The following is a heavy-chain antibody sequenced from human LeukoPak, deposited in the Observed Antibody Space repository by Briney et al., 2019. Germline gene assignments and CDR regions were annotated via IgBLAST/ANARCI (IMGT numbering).Heavy chain of an antibody. D-gene: IGHD4-17*01. CDR2: IMPLFGTA. Sequence: SVKVSCKTSGGTFNNSAISWVRQAPGEGLEWLGGIMPLFGTAGYAQKFQGRVTITKDESTRTVYLELTSLTSDDTAVYYCARDVHGDYGSGWFDPWGQGTLVSLSS. V-gene: IGHV1-69*05. CDR3: ARDVHGDYGSGWFDP. J-gene: IGHJ5*02. CDR1: GGTFNNSA.